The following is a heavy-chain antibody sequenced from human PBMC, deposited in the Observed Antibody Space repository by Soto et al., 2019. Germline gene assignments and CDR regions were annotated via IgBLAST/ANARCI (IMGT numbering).Heavy chain of an antibody. CDR2: IIPISGTA. J-gene: IGHJ4*02. Sequence: QVQLVQSGAEVKKPGSSVKVSCKASGGTFSSYAISWVRQAPGQGLEWMGGIIPISGTANYAQKFQGRVTITADESTSTAYMELSSLRSEDTAVYYCARPLKGYYDSSGYGYWGQGTLVTVSS. V-gene: IGHV1-69*01. CDR3: ARPLKGYYDSSGYGY. D-gene: IGHD3-22*01. CDR1: GGTFSSYA.